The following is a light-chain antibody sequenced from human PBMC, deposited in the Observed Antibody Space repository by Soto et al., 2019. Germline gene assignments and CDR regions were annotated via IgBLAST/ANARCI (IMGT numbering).Light chain of an antibody. CDR3: TSYTSSSTLHVV. CDR1: XXXVGGYDY. V-gene: IGLV2-14*03. Sequence: QSVLTQPASVSGSPXXXXTISCTXXXXXVGGYDYVSWYQHHPGKAPKLMIYDVTNRPSGVSHRFSGSKSGNTASLTISGLQAEDEADYYCTSYTSSSTLHVVFGGGTKVTVL. CDR2: DVT. J-gene: IGLJ2*01.